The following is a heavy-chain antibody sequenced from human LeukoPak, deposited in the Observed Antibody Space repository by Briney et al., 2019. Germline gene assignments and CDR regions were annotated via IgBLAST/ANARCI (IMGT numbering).Heavy chain of an antibody. J-gene: IGHJ4*02. CDR1: GASVNSYSDY. CDR3: VLQPAYYFDN. Sequence: NPSETLSLTCSVSGASVNSYSDYWAWIRQTPGRGLEWIGSVYAGGGTYFNPSLETRVSISLDTSKNDFSLRLSSVTAADTAVYYCVLQPAYYFDNWGQGMLVTVSS. CDR2: VYAGGGT. V-gene: IGHV4-39*02. D-gene: IGHD1-14*01.